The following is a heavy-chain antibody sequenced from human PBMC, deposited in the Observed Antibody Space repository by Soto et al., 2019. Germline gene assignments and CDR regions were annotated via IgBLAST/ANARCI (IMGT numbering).Heavy chain of an antibody. CDR3: ARGNTIFGVAHKTYGMDV. CDR1: GYTFTSYG. D-gene: IGHD3-3*01. Sequence: QVQLVQSGAEVKKPGASVKVSCKASGYTFTSYGISWVRQAPGQGLEGRGWISAYNGNTNYAQKLQGRVTMTTDTSTSTAYMELRSLRSDDTAVYYCARGNTIFGVAHKTYGMDVWGQGTTVTVSS. V-gene: IGHV1-18*01. J-gene: IGHJ6*02. CDR2: ISAYNGNT.